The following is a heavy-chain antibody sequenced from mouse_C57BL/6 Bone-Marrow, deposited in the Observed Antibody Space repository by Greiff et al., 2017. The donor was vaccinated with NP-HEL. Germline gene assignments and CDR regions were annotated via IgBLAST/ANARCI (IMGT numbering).Heavy chain of an antibody. J-gene: IGHJ2*01. V-gene: IGHV1-81*01. CDR2: IYPRSGNT. CDR3: AIRDRYSNYVGFDY. Sequence: VQLQQSGAELARPGASVKLSCKASGYTFTSYGISWVTQRTGQGLEWIGEIYPRSGNTYYNEKFKGKATLTADKSSSTAYMELRSLTSEDSAVYFCAIRDRYSNYVGFDYWGQGTTLTVSS. CDR1: GYTFTSYG. D-gene: IGHD2-5*01.